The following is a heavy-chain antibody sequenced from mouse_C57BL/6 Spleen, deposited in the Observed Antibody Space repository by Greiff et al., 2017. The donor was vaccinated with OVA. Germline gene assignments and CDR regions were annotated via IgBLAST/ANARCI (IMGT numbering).Heavy chain of an antibody. CDR1: GYTFTSYW. J-gene: IGHJ4*01. V-gene: IGHV1-53*01. CDR2: INPSNGGT. Sequence: QVQLQQSGTELVKPGASVKLSCKASGYTFTSYWMHWVKQRPGQGLEWIGNINPSNGGTNYNEKFKSKATLTVDKSSSTAYMQLSSLTSEDSAVYYCARARGENKPYSYYAMDYWGQGTSVTVSS. CDR3: ARARGENKPYSYYAMDY. D-gene: IGHD2-12*01.